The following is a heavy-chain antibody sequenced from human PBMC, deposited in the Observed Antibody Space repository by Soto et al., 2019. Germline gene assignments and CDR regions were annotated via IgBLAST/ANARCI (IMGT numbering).Heavy chain of an antibody. D-gene: IGHD3-22*01. CDR3: ARGTFYYESSGYYSWFDP. CDR1: GGSIRSGDYY. J-gene: IGHJ5*02. CDR2: VYYSGST. V-gene: IGHV4-30-4*01. Sequence: QVRLQESGPGLVKPSQTLSLTCTVSGGSIRSGDYYWSWIRQPPGKGRAWIGYVYYSGSTDYNPSIKSRVSISIDTSKNHFYLKLSSVTAEYTAVYYCARGTFYYESSGYYSWFDPWGQGTLVTVSS.